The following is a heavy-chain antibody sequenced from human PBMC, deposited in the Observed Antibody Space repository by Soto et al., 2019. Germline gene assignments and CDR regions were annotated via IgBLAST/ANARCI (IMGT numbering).Heavy chain of an antibody. CDR1: GYTFTGYY. D-gene: IGHD6-6*01. J-gene: IGHJ5*02. V-gene: IGHV1-2*04. CDR3: ARDRTIAARPNQPSNWFDP. CDR2: INPNSGGT. Sequence: APVKVSCKASGYTFTGYYMHWVRQAPGQGLEWMGWINPNSGGTNYAQKFQGWVTMTRDTSISTAYMELSRLRSDDTAVYYCARDRTIAARPNQPSNWFDPWGQGTLVTVSS.